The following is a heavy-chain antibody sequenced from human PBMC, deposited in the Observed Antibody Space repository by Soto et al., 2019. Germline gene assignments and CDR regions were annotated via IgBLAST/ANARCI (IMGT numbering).Heavy chain of an antibody. CDR3: ATSLCASPNYYFDY. J-gene: IGHJ4*02. CDR1: GFPFSSYA. CDR2: ISGSGGLT. V-gene: IGHV3-23*01. Sequence: EMQLLVSGGGLVQPGGSLRLSCAASGFPFSSYAMSWVRQAPGKGLEWVSGISGSGGLTYYADSVKGRFTISRDNSKNTLYLQMNSMIADDTAVYYCATSLCASPNYYFDYWGQGTPVSVSS.